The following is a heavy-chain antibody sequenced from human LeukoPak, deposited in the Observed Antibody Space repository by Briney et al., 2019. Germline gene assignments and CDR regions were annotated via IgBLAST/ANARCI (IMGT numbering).Heavy chain of an antibody. CDR3: ARAGRGSGWPNYYYYGMDV. J-gene: IGHJ6*02. CDR2: MNPNSGNT. D-gene: IGHD6-19*01. CDR1: GYTFTSYD. V-gene: IGHV1-8*01. Sequence: ASVKVSCKASGYTFTSYDINWVRQATGQGLEWMGWMNPNSGNTGYAKKFQGRVTMTRNTSISTAYMELSSLRSEDTAVYYCARAGRGSGWPNYYYYGMDVWGQGTTVTVSS.